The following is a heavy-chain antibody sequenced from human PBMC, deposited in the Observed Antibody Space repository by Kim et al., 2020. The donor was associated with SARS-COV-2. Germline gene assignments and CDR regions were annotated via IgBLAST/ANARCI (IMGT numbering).Heavy chain of an antibody. J-gene: IGHJ4*02. CDR2: IWHGGTT. CDR1: GGSVNSSYYY. D-gene: IGHD3-22*01. V-gene: IGHV4-39*01. CDR3: ARRGRAVLGSRFFDY. Sequence: SETLSLTCTVSGGSVNSSYYYWAWIRQPPGTGLEWIGSIWHGGTTYYNPSLQSRLTISVDTSKNHFPLKLSSVTGSDTAVYYCARRGRAVLGSRFFDYWGQGILVTVSS.